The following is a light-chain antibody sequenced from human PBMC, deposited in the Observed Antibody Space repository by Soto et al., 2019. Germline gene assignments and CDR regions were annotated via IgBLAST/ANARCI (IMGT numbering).Light chain of an antibody. CDR1: QSISSW. CDR3: QQYNCYAWT. V-gene: IGKV1-5*03. Sequence: DIQMTQSPSTLSASVGDRVTSTCRASQSISSWLAWYQQKPGQALKLLIYKASSLESGVPSRLSGSGSGTEFTLTISSLQPDDFAPYYCQQYNCYAWTFGQGTKVEIK. CDR2: KAS. J-gene: IGKJ1*01.